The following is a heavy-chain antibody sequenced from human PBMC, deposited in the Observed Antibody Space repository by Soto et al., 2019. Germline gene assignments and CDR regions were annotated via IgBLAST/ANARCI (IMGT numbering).Heavy chain of an antibody. CDR1: GFTFSTYW. J-gene: IGHJ4*02. CDR3: XRXXXXXXXXXWVDY. Sequence: EVQLVESGGGLVQPGGSLRLSCAASGFTFSTYWMGWVXXAXXKXXXXVANIKHDGSDKYYVDSVMGRFTISRDNAEXXXXXXXXXXXXXXXXXXXXXRXXXXXXXXXWVDYWGQGTLVTVSS. V-gene: IGHV3-7*01. CDR2: IKHDGSDK. D-gene: IGHD7-27*01.